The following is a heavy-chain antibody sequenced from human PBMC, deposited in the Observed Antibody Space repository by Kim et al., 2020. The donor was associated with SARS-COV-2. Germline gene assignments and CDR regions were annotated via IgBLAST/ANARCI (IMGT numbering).Heavy chain of an antibody. D-gene: IGHD3-10*01. Sequence: KGRFTISRDNSKNTRYLHMNSLRAEDTALYYCARDYYSGSGSYYNGAFDYWGQGTLVTVSS. V-gene: IGHV3-30*07. J-gene: IGHJ4*02. CDR3: ARDYYSGSGSYYNGAFDY.